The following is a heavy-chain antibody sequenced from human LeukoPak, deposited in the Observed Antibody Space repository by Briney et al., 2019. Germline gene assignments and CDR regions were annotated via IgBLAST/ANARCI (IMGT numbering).Heavy chain of an antibody. CDR1: GYTFTSYG. Sequence: ASVKVSCKASGYTFTSYGISWVRQAPGQGLEWMGIINPTGGSTSYAQKFQGRVTMTRDTSTSTVYMELSSLRSEDTAVYYCARRVHEHYYYYMDVWGKGTTVTVSS. J-gene: IGHJ6*03. CDR2: INPTGGST. V-gene: IGHV1-46*01. CDR3: ARRVHEHYYYYMDV.